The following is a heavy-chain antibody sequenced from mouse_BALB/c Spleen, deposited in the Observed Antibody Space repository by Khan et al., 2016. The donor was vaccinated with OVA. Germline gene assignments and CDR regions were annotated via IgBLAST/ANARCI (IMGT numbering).Heavy chain of an antibody. D-gene: IGHD1-1*01. J-gene: IGHJ3*01. CDR1: GFTFSSYS. CDR2: ISSGGDYT. V-gene: IGHV5-6*02. Sequence: DVKLVESGGDLVEPGGSLKLSCAASGFTFSSYSMSWVRQTPDKRLEWVATISSGGDYTYYPDIVKGRFTISRDKAKNTLYLQMSRLKSEDTAMYYCASRLAGSFAYWGQGTLVAVSA. CDR3: ASRLAGSFAY.